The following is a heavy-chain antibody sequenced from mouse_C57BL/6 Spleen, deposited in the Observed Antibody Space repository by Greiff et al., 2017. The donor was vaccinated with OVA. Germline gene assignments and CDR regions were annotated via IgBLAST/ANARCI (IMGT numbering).Heavy chain of an antibody. J-gene: IGHJ4*01. CDR2: INPNNGGT. Sequence: VQLQQSGPELVKPGASVKISCKASGYTFTDYYMNWVKQSHGKSLEWIGDINPNNGGTSYNQKFKGKATLTVDKSSSTAYMELRSLTSEDSAVYYCANRFLYAMDYWGQGTSVTVSS. CDR3: ANRFLYAMDY. CDR1: GYTFTDYY. V-gene: IGHV1-26*01.